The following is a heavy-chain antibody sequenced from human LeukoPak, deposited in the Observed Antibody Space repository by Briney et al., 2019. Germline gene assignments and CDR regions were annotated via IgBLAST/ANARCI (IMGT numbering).Heavy chain of an antibody. V-gene: IGHV3-15*01. Sequence: GGSLRLSCAASGFIFSKDWMSWVRQAPGKGLEWVGRIKSKTDGGTADYAAPVKGRFTISRDDSKNTLYLQMNSLKTEDTAVYYCSGSYLGGSFDPWGQGTLVTVSS. D-gene: IGHD1-26*01. CDR3: SGSYLGGSFDP. CDR2: IKSKTDGGTA. CDR1: GFIFSKDW. J-gene: IGHJ5*02.